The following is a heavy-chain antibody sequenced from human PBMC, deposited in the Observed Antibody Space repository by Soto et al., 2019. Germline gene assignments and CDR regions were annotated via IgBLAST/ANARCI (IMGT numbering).Heavy chain of an antibody. D-gene: IGHD1-26*01. J-gene: IGHJ3*01. CDR3: ARGDRGAFAL. Sequence: EVQLVESGGGLVRPGGSLRLSCAASGFTFSYYWMHWVRQAPGKGLVWVSRIHSDGSSTTYADFVKGRFIISRDNARKTVDLQMNSVRVEDTAVYYCARGDRGAFALWGQGTVVTVSS. CDR2: IHSDGSST. CDR1: GFTFSYYW. V-gene: IGHV3-74*01.